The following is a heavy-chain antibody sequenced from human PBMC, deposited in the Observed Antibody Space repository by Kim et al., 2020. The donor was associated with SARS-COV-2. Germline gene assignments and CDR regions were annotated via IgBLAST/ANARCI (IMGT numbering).Heavy chain of an antibody. CDR3: ARIMCGDYYYYYGMDV. CDR1: GFSLSTSGMC. D-gene: IGHD3-10*02. CDR2: IDWDDDK. V-gene: IGHV2-70*01. J-gene: IGHJ6*02. Sequence: SGPTLVNPTQTLTLTCTFSGFSLSTSGMCVSWIRQPPGKALEWLALIDWDDDKYYSTSLKTRLTISKDTSKNQVVLTMTNMDPVDTATYYCARIMCGDYYYYYGMDVWGQGTTVTVSS.